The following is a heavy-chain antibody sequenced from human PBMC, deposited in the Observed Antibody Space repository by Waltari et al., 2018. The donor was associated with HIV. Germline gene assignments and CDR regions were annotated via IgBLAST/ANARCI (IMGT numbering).Heavy chain of an antibody. CDR3: TGDQQSFYNGMDV. Sequence: EVQLVESGGGLVQPGGSLRLSCAASGYTFSSHTIIWVRQAPGKWLGWRSYIRSSSRTIYYADSVEGRFTVSRDNARNSAYLQMNSLRSEDTAVYYCTGDQQSFYNGMDVWGQGTTVTV. D-gene: IGHD1-26*01. CDR1: GYTFSSHT. V-gene: IGHV3-48*01. J-gene: IGHJ6*02. CDR2: IRSSSRTI.